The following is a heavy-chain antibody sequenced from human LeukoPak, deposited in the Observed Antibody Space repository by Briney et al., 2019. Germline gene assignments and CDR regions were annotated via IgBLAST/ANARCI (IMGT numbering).Heavy chain of an antibody. D-gene: IGHD3-9*01. CDR3: ARDQLGFDYDVLTGSVGVDY. Sequence: GGSLRLSCAASGFTFSVYAMHWVRQAPGKGLEWVAVISYDGIKKYYADSVKGRFTISRDNSKNTLYLQMNSLRVEDTAVYYCARDQLGFDYDVLTGSVGVDYWGQGTLVTVSS. J-gene: IGHJ4*02. CDR2: ISYDGIKK. V-gene: IGHV3-30-3*01. CDR1: GFTFSVYA.